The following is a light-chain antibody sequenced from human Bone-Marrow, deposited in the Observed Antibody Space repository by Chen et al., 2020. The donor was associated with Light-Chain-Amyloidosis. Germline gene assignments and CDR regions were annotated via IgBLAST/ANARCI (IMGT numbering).Light chain of an antibody. Sequence: DIQMTQSPSSLSASVGDRVTITCRASQSISSYLNWYQQKPGKASKLLIYAASSLQSGVPSRFSGSGSGTDFTLTISSLQPEDFATYYCQQSYSTLGTFGPGTKVEIK. V-gene: IGKV1-39*01. CDR2: AAS. CDR3: QQSYSTLGT. CDR1: QSISSY. J-gene: IGKJ1*01.